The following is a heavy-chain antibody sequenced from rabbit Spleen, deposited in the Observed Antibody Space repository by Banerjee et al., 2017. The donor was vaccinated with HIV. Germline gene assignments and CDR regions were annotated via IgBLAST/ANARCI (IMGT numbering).Heavy chain of an antibody. CDR2: INVYTGKP. CDR3: ARDLTSVVGWNFNL. J-gene: IGHJ4*01. V-gene: IGHV1S45*01. Sequence: QEQLVESGGGLVKPEGSLTLTGKASGFSFRDRDVMCWVRQAPGKGLQWIACINVYTGKPVYATWAKGRFTISRTSSTTVTLQMTSLTAADTATYFCARDLTSVVGWNFNLWGPGTLVTVS. D-gene: IGHD1-1*01. CDR1: GFSFRDRDV.